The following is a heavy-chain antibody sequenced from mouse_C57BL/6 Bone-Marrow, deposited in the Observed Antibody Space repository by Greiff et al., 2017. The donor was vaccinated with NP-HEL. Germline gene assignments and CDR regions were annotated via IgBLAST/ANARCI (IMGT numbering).Heavy chain of an antibody. Sequence: EVMLVESGGGLVQSGRSLRLSCATSGFTFSDFYMEWVRQAPGKGLEWIAASRNKANDYTTEYSASVKGRFIVSRDTSQSILYLQMNALRAEDTAIYYCARDALYYGYFDYWGQGTTLTVSS. CDR3: ARDALYYGYFDY. CDR2: SRNKANDYTT. CDR1: GFTFSDFY. D-gene: IGHD2-1*01. V-gene: IGHV7-1*01. J-gene: IGHJ2*01.